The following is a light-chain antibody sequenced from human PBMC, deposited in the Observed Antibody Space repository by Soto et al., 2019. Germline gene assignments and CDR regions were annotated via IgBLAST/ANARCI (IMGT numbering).Light chain of an antibody. Sequence: EIGLTQSPGTLSLSPGERATLSCRASQSVSSNYLAWYQQKPGQAPRLLIFGASSRVTGIPDRFSGSGSGTEFSLTISRLEPEDLAVYYCHQYGISPFGGGTKVEIK. CDR2: GAS. V-gene: IGKV3-20*01. CDR1: QSVSSNY. CDR3: HQYGISP. J-gene: IGKJ4*01.